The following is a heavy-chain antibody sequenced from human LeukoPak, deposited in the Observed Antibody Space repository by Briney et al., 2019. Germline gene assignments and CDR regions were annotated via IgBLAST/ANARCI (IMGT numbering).Heavy chain of an antibody. CDR1: GFTFSSYG. D-gene: IGHD3-10*01. Sequence: GGALRLSCAASGFTFSSYGMSWVRQAPGEGLEWVSAISGSGGSTYYADSVKGRFTISRDNSKNTLYLQMNSLRAEDTAVYYCARDPHVLLWFGELDQGTFDYWGQGTLVTVSS. CDR3: ARDPHVLLWFGELDQGTFDY. V-gene: IGHV3-23*01. J-gene: IGHJ4*02. CDR2: ISGSGGST.